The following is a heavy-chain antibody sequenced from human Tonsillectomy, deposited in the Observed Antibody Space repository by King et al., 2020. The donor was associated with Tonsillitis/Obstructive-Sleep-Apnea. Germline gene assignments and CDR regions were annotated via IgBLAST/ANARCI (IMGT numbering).Heavy chain of an antibody. CDR1: GYTFTSYG. V-gene: IGHV1-18*01. J-gene: IGHJ5*02. D-gene: IGHD3-3*01. Sequence: VQLVESGAEVKKPGASVKVSCKASGYTFTSYGINWVRQAPGQGLEWRGWISVYNGKTNYAQKLQGRVTMTTDTSPSTAYRELRSLRSDDTAVYYCAKDLVTIFGVVISKRFDPWGQGTLVTVSS. CDR2: ISVYNGKT. CDR3: AKDLVTIFGVVISKRFDP.